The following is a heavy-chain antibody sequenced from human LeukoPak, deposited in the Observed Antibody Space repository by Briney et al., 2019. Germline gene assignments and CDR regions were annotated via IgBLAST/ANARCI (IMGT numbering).Heavy chain of an antibody. J-gene: IGHJ5*02. V-gene: IGHV3-66*01. CDR3: ARDYGSGSYWFDP. CDR2: IYSGGST. CDR1: GFTVSSNY. Sequence: GESLRLSCAASGFTVSSNYMSWVRQAPGKGLEWVSVIYSGGSTYYADSVKGRFTISRDNSKNTLYLQMNSLRAEDTAVYYCARDYGSGSYWFDPWGQGTLVTVSS. D-gene: IGHD3-10*01.